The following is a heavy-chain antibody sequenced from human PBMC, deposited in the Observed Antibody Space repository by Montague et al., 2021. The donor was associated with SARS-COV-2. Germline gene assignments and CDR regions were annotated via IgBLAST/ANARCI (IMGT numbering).Heavy chain of an antibody. J-gene: IGHJ4*02. V-gene: IGHV4-39*01. CDR1: GDSISSGYFY. CDR3: ARHLAISGPAAVSDY. Sequence: SETLSLTCTVSGDSISSGYFYWGWIRQPPGRGLEWVGTIHYSGITYYNPSLKSRVTISVDTSRNQFSLKLSSVTAADTAIYYCARHLAISGPAAVSDYWGQGTLVTASS. D-gene: IGHD2-2*01. CDR2: IHYSGIT.